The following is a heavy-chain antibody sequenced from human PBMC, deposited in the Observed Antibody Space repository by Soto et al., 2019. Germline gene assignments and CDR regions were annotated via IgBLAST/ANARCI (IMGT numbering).Heavy chain of an antibody. D-gene: IGHD6-13*01. CDR3: ARRHSSSWYGFDY. J-gene: IGHJ4*02. Sequence: SKTLSLTCVVSGYSISGGYYWGWIRQPPGKGLEWIGSIYHSGSTYYNPSLKSRVSISVDTSKNQFSLRLSSVTAADTAMYYCARRHSSSWYGFDYWGQGTLGTVSA. V-gene: IGHV4-38-2*01. CDR1: GYSISGGYY. CDR2: IYHSGST.